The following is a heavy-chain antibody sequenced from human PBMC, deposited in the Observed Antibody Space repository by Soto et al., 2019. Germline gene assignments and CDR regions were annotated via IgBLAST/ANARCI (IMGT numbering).Heavy chain of an antibody. CDR1: GFTFADYA. CDR2: ISWNSGSI. CDR3: AKDTYGSGSYHNGPFDY. J-gene: IGHJ4*02. V-gene: IGHV3-9*01. Sequence: EVQLVESGGDLVQPGRSLRLSCAASGFTFADYAMHWVRQAPGKGLEWVSHISWNSGSIGYADSVKGRFTISRDNAKNSLYLQMNSLTAEDTALYYCAKDTYGSGSYHNGPFDYWGQGTLVAVSS. D-gene: IGHD3-10*01.